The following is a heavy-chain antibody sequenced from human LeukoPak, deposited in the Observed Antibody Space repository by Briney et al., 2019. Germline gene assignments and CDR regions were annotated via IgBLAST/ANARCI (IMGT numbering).Heavy chain of an antibody. V-gene: IGHV1-69*06. D-gene: IGHD6-13*01. CDR2: IIPIFGTA. CDR3: AREDSGYSSSWTENY. J-gene: IGHJ4*02. CDR1: GGTFSSYA. Sequence: GASVKVSYKASGGTFSSYAISWVRQAPGQGLEWMGGIIPIFGTANYAQKFQGRVTITADKSTSTAYMELSSLRSEDTAVYYCAREDSGYSSSWTENYWGQGTLVTVSS.